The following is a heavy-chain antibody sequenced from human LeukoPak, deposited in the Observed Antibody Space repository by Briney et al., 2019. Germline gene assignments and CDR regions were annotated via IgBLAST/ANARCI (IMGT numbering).Heavy chain of an antibody. CDR2: ISGNGDYT. V-gene: IGHV3-23*01. CDR1: GFTFSSCA. D-gene: IGHD1-26*01. CDR3: AKVGATTRWFDP. Sequence: GGSLRLSCAASGFTFSSCAMSWVRQAPGKGLQWVSTISGNGDYTYYEDSVKSRFTISRDNSKDTLYLRMNSLRAEDTAVYYCAKVGATTRWFDPWGQGTLVTVSS. J-gene: IGHJ5*02.